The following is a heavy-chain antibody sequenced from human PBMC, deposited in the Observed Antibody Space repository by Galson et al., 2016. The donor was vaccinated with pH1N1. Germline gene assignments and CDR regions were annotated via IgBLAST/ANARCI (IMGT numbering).Heavy chain of an antibody. CDR1: GYSFTNYW. D-gene: IGHD1-26*01. J-gene: IGHJ3*02. Sequence: QSGAEVKKPGDSLKIPCKASGYSFTNYWIGWVRQMPGKGLEWMGIIYPADSDTRYSPSFQGQVTISADSSISTTYLRWSSLKASDTAMYYCARQVGHVRAGSDVFDIWGQGTMVTVSS. CDR2: IYPADSDT. CDR3: ARQVGHVRAGSDVFDI. V-gene: IGHV5-51*01.